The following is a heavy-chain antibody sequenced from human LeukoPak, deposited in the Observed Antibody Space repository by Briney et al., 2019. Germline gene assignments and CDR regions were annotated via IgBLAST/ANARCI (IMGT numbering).Heavy chain of an antibody. D-gene: IGHD3-9*01. CDR1: GGSFSGYY. Sequence: SETLSLTCAVYGGSFSGYYWSWIRQPPGKGLEWIGEINHSGSTNYNPSLKSRVTISADTSKNQFSLKLSSVTAADTAVYYCARAYYDILTGYRYGMDVWGQGTTVTVSS. V-gene: IGHV4-34*01. CDR3: ARAYYDILTGYRYGMDV. J-gene: IGHJ6*02. CDR2: INHSGST.